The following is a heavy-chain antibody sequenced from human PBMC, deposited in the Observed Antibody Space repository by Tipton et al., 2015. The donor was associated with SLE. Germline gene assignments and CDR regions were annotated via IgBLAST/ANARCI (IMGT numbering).Heavy chain of an antibody. V-gene: IGHV4-34*01. CDR1: GGSFSGYY. J-gene: IGHJ4*02. CDR2: VNHSGST. Sequence: AGLVKPSETLSLTCAVYGGSFSGYYWSWIRQPPGKGLEWIGEVNHSGSTNYNPSLKSRVTISVDTSKNQVSLKLSSVTAADTAVYYCARYMLTVDYWGQGTLVTVSS. CDR3: ARYMLTVDY. D-gene: IGHD4/OR15-4a*01.